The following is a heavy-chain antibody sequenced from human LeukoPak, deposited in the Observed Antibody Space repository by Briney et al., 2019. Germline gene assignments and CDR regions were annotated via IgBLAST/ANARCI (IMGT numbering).Heavy chain of an antibody. D-gene: IGHD1-7*01. V-gene: IGHV3-21*01. CDR1: GFTFSSYS. CDR2: ISSSSSYI. Sequence: KPGGSLRLSCAASGFTFSSYSMNWVRQAPGKGLEWVSSISSSSSYIYYADSVKGRFTISRDNAKNTLYLQMNSLRVEDTAVYYCVRDETWNFGLSWYDGYDIWGQGTMVTVSS. J-gene: IGHJ3*02. CDR3: VRDETWNFGLSWYDGYDI.